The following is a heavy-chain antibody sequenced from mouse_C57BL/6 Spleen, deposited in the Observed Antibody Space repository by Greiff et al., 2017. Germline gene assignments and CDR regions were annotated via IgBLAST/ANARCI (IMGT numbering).Heavy chain of an antibody. CDR3: ARGWDYDGPLNVDY. CDR1: GYTFTSYW. V-gene: IGHV1-59*01. CDR2: IDPSDSYT. Sequence: QVQLQQPGAELVRPGTSVKLSCKASGYTFTSYWMHWVKQRPGQGLEWIGVIDPSDSYTNYNQKFKGKATLTVDTSSSTAYMQLSSLTSEDSAVYYGARGWDYDGPLNVDYWGQGTTLTVSS. J-gene: IGHJ2*01. D-gene: IGHD2-4*01.